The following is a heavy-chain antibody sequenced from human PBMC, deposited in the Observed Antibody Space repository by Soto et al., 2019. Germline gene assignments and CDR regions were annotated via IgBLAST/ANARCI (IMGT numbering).Heavy chain of an antibody. CDR2: INPSGGST. CDR1: GYTFTSYY. Sequence: ASVKVSCKTSGYTFTSYYMHWVRQAPGQGLEWMGIINPSGGSTSYAQKFQGRVTMTRDTSTSTVYMELSSLRSEDTAVYYCARGMAYCGGDCYTDAFDIWDQGTMVTVS. D-gene: IGHD2-21*02. J-gene: IGHJ3*02. V-gene: IGHV1-46*01. CDR3: ARGMAYCGGDCYTDAFDI.